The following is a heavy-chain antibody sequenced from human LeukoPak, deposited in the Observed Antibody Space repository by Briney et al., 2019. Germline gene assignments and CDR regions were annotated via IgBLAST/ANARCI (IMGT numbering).Heavy chain of an antibody. V-gene: IGHV3-15*01. J-gene: IGHJ5*02. Sequence: SWVRQAPGKGLEWVGRIKSKTDGGTTDYAAPVKGRFTISRDDSKNTLYLQMNSLKTEDTAVYYCTSLLEVIIPSWFDPWGQGTLVTVSS. CDR2: IKSKTDGGTT. D-gene: IGHD3-3*01. CDR3: TSLLEVIIPSWFDP.